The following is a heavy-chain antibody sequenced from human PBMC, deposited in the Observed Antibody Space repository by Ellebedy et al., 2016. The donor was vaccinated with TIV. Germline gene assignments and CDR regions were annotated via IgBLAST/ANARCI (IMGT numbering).Heavy chain of an antibody. V-gene: IGHV5-51*01. Sequence: GESLKISCKGSGYSFTSYWIGWVRQMPGKGLEWMGIIYPGDSDTRYSPSFQGQVPISADKSISTAYLQWSSLKASDTAMYYCARRITMVRGVIRETYAFDIWGQGTMVTVSS. J-gene: IGHJ3*02. CDR2: IYPGDSDT. D-gene: IGHD3-10*01. CDR1: GYSFTSYW. CDR3: ARRITMVRGVIRETYAFDI.